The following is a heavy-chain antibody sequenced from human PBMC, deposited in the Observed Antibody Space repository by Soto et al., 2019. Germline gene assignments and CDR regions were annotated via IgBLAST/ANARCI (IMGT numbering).Heavy chain of an antibody. CDR1: GGSITSHTHY. V-gene: IGHV4-31*03. Sequence: QVQLQESGPGLVKPSQTLSLTCNVSGGSITSHTHYWSWIRQHPGKGLEWIGNIHFRGTTYYNPSLESRVFISVDTSKNQFSLRLTSVTAADTAVYFCATYDYSDFYFDQWGQGTLVSVSS. D-gene: IGHD4-17*01. CDR2: IHFRGTT. J-gene: IGHJ4*02. CDR3: ATYDYSDFYFDQ.